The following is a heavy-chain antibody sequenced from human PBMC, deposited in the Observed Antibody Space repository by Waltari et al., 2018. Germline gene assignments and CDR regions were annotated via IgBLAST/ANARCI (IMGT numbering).Heavy chain of an antibody. V-gene: IGHV1-46*01. CDR1: GYTFTSYY. D-gene: IGHD4-17*01. Sequence: QVQLVQSGAEVKKPGASVKVPCKASGYTFTSYYLHWVRQAPGQGLDWMGIINPSGGSTSYAQKFQGRFTMTRDTSTSTVYMELSSLRSEDTAVYYCARDELARLRPYNWFDPWGQGTLVTVSS. CDR3: ARDELARLRPYNWFDP. CDR2: INPSGGST. J-gene: IGHJ5*02.